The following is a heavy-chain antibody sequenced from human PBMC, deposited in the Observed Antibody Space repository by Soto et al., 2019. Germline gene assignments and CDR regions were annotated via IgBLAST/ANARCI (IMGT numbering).Heavy chain of an antibody. J-gene: IGHJ4*02. CDR1: GDSISSGGYY. V-gene: IGHV4-30-4*01. CDR3: VRGRGPAGSY. Sequence: QVQLQESGPGLVKPSQTLSLTCTVSGDSISSGGYYWSWIRQPPGKGLEWIGYVYYRGSTNYNPSLKSRVTISVDTSKNQFSLNLSSVTAADTAVYFCVRGRGPAGSYWGQGTLVTVSS. D-gene: IGHD1-26*01. CDR2: VYYRGST.